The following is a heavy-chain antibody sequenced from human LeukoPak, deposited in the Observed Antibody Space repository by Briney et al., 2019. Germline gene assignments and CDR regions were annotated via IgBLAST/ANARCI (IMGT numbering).Heavy chain of an antibody. Sequence: GGSLRLSCVASGFTFSDHYIDWVRQAPGKGLEWVGRIRNKANSYTTEYAASVKGRFTISRDDSKNSVYVQMNSLKIEDTAVYYCAKDLAVYDIFPFDYWGQGTLVTVSS. D-gene: IGHD3-9*01. CDR1: GFTFSDHY. CDR2: IRNKANSYTT. CDR3: AKDLAVYDIFPFDY. V-gene: IGHV3-72*01. J-gene: IGHJ4*02.